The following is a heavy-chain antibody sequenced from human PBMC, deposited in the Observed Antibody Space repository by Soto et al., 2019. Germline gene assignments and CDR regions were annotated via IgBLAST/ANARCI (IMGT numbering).Heavy chain of an antibody. CDR2: ISAYNGNT. V-gene: IGHV1-18*01. CDR3: ARDYSGYDTGGSFDY. CDR1: GYTFTSYG. Sequence: ASVKVSCKASGYTFTSYGISWVRQAPGQGLEWMGWISAYNGNTNYAQKLQGRVTMTTDTSTSTAYMELRSLRSDDTAVYYCARDYSGYDTGGSFDYWGQGTLVTVSS. D-gene: IGHD5-12*01. J-gene: IGHJ4*02.